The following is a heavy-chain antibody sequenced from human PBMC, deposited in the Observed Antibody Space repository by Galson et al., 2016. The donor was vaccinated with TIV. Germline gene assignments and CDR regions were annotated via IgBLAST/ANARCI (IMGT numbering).Heavy chain of an antibody. CDR2: IHAGNGTA. V-gene: IGHV1-3*01. CDR3: ASRCRTWNYLDAFDT. D-gene: IGHD1-7*01. CDR1: GYTFRDYA. J-gene: IGHJ3*02. Sequence: SVKVSCKASGYTFRDYALHWVRQAPGQRPEWLGWIHAGNGTAKLSQRFQDRVTITRDKSASTAYLTLTRLRSGDTAVYFCASRCRTWNYLDAFDTWGQGTAVTVSS.